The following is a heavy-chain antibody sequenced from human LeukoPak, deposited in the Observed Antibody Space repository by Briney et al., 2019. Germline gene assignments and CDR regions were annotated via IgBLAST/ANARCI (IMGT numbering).Heavy chain of an antibody. D-gene: IGHD1-26*01. J-gene: IGHJ5*02. V-gene: IGHV4-61*02. CDR3: ARDNPRLGATGGSWFDP. CDR2: IYTSGST. Sequence: PSETLSLTCTVSGGSISSGSYYWSWIRQPAGKGLEWIGRIYTSGSTNYNPSLKSRVIISVDTSKNQFSLKLSSVTAADTAVYYCARDNPRLGATGGSWFDPWGQGTLVTVSS. CDR1: GGSISSGSYY.